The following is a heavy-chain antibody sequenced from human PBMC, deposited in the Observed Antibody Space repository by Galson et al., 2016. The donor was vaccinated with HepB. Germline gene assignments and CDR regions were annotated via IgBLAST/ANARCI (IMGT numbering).Heavy chain of an antibody. V-gene: IGHV3-9*01. J-gene: IGHJ3*02. CDR2: ISTNSGRK. Sequence: SLRLYCAASGFTFGDYAMHWVRQGPGKGLEWVSGISTNSGRKAYADSVKGRFTISRDHAKNSLYLQMNSLRNEDTALYYCVKEMSDVLAFLEGRQSGDLGAFNIWGQGTVVTVSS. D-gene: IGHD3-3*02. CDR1: GFTFGDYA. CDR3: VKEMSDVLAFLEGRQSGDLGAFNI.